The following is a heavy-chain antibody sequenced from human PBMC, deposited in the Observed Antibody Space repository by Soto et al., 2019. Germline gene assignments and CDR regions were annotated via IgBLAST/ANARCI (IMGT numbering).Heavy chain of an antibody. CDR2: IKQDGSEK. J-gene: IGHJ4*02. CDR3: SREKYCSGGRCYVAFDY. CDR1: GFTFSSYW. D-gene: IGHD2-15*01. V-gene: IGHV3-7*01. Sequence: GGSLRLSCAASGFTFSSYWMSWVRQAPGKGLEWVANIKQDGSEKYYVDSVKGRFTISRDNAKNSLYLQMNSLRAEDTAVYYCSREKYCSGGRCYVAFDYWGQGTLVTVSS.